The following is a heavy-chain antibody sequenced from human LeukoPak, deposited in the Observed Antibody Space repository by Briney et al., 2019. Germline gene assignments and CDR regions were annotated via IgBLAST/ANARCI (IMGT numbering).Heavy chain of an antibody. J-gene: IGHJ5*02. CDR3: ARGRIVVVAAATVIKYNWFDP. CDR1: GGSFSGYY. V-gene: IGHV4-34*01. CDR2: INHSGST. D-gene: IGHD2-15*01. Sequence: SETLSLTCAVYGGSFSGYYWSWIRQPPGKGLEWIGEINHSGSTNYNPSLKSRVTISVDTSKNQFSLKLSSVTAADTAVYYCARGRIVVVAAATVIKYNWFDPWGQGTLVTVSS.